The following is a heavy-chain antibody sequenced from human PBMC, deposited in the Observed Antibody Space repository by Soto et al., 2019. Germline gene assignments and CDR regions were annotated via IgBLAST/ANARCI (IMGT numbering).Heavy chain of an antibody. J-gene: IGHJ2*01. V-gene: IGHV4-39*01. D-gene: IGHD1-26*01. CDR2: IYYSGST. CDR3: ARHEGTERENWYFDL. CDR1: GGSISSSSYY. Sequence: SETLSLTCTVSGGSISSSSYYWGWIRQPPGKGLEWIGSIYYSGSTYYNPSLKSRVTISVDTSKNQFSLKLSSVTAADTAVYYCARHEGTERENWYFDLWGRGTLVTVSS.